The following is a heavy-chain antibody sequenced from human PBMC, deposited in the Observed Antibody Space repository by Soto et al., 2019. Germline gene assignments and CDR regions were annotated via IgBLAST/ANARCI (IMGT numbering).Heavy chain of an antibody. D-gene: IGHD3-22*01. CDR2: ISYDGGSK. Sequence: QVQLVESGGGVVQPGKSLRLSCAASGFTFSTYGIHWVRQAPGKGLEWLALISYDGGSKYYGDSVKGRFIISRDNSHNTVSRQMNSLRADVTAVYFCAKEQLAMTVVVADYFDSWGQGTLVTVSS. CDR1: GFTFSTYG. V-gene: IGHV3-30*18. CDR3: AKEQLAMTVVVADYFDS. J-gene: IGHJ4*02.